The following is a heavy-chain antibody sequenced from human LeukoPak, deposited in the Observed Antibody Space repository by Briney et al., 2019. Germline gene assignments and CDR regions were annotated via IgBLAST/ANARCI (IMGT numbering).Heavy chain of an antibody. J-gene: IGHJ4*02. CDR3: ARESAGSLHDSTAAFHY. Sequence: SETLSLTCSVSGDSVTSTYWSWIRQPPGKGLEWIAYGHHSESSNYNPSFRSRVTIPVDTSRNQFSLRLTSVTAADTAVYYGARESAGSLHDSTAAFHYWGQGILVIVSS. D-gene: IGHD2-8*02. CDR2: GHHSESS. CDR1: GDSVTSTY. V-gene: IGHV4-59*02.